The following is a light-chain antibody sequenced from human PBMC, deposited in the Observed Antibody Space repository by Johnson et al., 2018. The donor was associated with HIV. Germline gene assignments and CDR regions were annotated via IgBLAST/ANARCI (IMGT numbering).Light chain of an antibody. J-gene: IGLJ1*01. V-gene: IGLV1-51*01. CDR1: SSNIGSNY. CDR2: DNN. CDR3: GTWDSSLSAGV. Sequence: QSVLTQPPSVSAAPGQKVTISCSGSSSNIGSNYVSWYQQVPGTAPKLLIYDNNKRPSGIPDRFSGSKSGASATLGITGLQTGYEADYYCGTWDSSLSAGVFGTGTTVTVL.